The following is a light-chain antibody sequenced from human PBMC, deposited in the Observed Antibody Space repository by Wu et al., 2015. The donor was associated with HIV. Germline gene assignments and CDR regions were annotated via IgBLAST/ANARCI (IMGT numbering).Light chain of an antibody. CDR1: QSVSSNY. CDR3: QQYGSSLYS. V-gene: IGKV3-20*01. J-gene: IGKJ2*03. Sequence: EIVLTQSPGTLSLSPGERATLSCRASQSVSSNYLAWYQQKPGQAPRLLIYGASNKATGIPDRFSGSGSGTDFTLTIRRLEPEDFAVYYCQQYGSSLYSFGQGTKLEIK. CDR2: GAS.